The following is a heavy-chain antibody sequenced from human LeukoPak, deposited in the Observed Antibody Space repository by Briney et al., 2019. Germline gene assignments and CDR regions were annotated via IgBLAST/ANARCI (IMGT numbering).Heavy chain of an antibody. CDR2: MYHSGST. J-gene: IGHJ4*02. D-gene: IGHD3-22*01. CDR1: AYSISSGSY. V-gene: IGHV4-38-2*01. Sequence: SETLSLTCAVSAYSISSGSYWGWIRQPPGKGLEWIGNMYHSGSTYSNPSLKSRLTISVDTSKTQCSLRLRSVTAADTAVYYCARLRVIDSSGFSYVDYWGQGTLVTVSS. CDR3: ARLRVIDSSGFSYVDY.